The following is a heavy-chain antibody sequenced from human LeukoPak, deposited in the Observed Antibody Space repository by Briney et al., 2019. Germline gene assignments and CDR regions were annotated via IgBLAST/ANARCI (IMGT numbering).Heavy chain of an antibody. CDR2: IYYSGST. CDR3: ALVSSSGWCFDY. Sequence: SETLSLTCTVSGGSISSYYWSWIRQPPGKGLEWIGYIYYSGSTNYNPSLKSRVTISVDTSKNQFSLKLSSVTAADTAVYYCALVSSSGWCFDYWGQGTLVTVSS. V-gene: IGHV4-59*01. J-gene: IGHJ4*02. CDR1: GGSISSYY. D-gene: IGHD6-19*01.